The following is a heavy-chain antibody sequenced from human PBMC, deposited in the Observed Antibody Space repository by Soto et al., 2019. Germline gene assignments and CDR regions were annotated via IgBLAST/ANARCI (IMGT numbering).Heavy chain of an antibody. CDR2: IRSKAYGGTT. D-gene: IGHD3-3*01. V-gene: IGHV3-49*03. Sequence: PGGSLRLSCTASGFTFGDYAMNWFRQAPGKGLEWVGFIRSKAYGGTTEYAASVKGRFTISRDDSKSIAYLQMNSLKTEDTAVYYCTRQIEYYDFWSGYPNWFDPWGQGTLVTVSS. CDR1: GFTFGDYA. J-gene: IGHJ5*02. CDR3: TRQIEYYDFWSGYPNWFDP.